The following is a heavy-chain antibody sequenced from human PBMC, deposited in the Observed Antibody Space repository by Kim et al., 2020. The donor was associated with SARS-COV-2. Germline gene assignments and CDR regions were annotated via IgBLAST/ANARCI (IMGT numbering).Heavy chain of an antibody. J-gene: IGHJ5*02. D-gene: IGHD2-2*01. V-gene: IGHV3-30*18. CDR1: GFTFSSYG. Sequence: GGSLRLSCAASGFTFSSYGMHWVRQAPGKGLEWVAVISYDGSNKYYADSVKGRFTISRDNSKNTLYLQMNSLRAEDTAVYYCAKDSLGYCSSTSCGHNWFDPWGQGTLVTVSS. CDR2: ISYDGSNK. CDR3: AKDSLGYCSSTSCGHNWFDP.